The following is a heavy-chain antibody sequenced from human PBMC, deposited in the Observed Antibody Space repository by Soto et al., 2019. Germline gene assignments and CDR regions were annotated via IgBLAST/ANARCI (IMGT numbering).Heavy chain of an antibody. D-gene: IGHD1-26*01. CDR3: ARDMGATRFYYYGMDV. Sequence: SLRLSCAASGFTFSSYAMHWVRQAPGKGLEWVAVISYDGSNKYYADSVKGRFTISRDNSKNTLYLQMNSLRAEDTAVYYCARDMGATRFYYYGMDVWGQGTTVTVSS. CDR1: GFTFSSYA. V-gene: IGHV3-30-3*01. CDR2: ISYDGSNK. J-gene: IGHJ6*02.